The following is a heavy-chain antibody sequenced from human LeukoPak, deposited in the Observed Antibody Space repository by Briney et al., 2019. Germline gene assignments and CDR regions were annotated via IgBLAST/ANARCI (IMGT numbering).Heavy chain of an antibody. CDR2: ISWNSGSI. Sequence: GRSLRLSCAASGFTFDDYAMHWVRQAPGKGLEWVSGISWNSGSIGYADSVKGRFTISRDNAKNSLYLQMNSLRAEDTAVYYCASLMSRVIVTGDFDNWGQGTLVTVSS. V-gene: IGHV3-9*01. CDR1: GFTFDDYA. J-gene: IGHJ4*02. CDR3: ASLMSRVIVTGDFDN. D-gene: IGHD1-14*01.